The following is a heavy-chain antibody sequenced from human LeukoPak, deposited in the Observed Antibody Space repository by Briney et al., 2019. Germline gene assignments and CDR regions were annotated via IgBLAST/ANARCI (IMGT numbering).Heavy chain of an antibody. CDR1: GGXFSGYY. Sequence: SETLSLTCAVYGGXFSGYYWSWIRQPPGKGLEWIGEINHSGSTNYNPSLKSRVTISVDTSKNQFSLKLSSVTAADTAVYYCARGYSGYDFDYWGQGTLVTVSS. D-gene: IGHD5-12*01. J-gene: IGHJ4*02. V-gene: IGHV4-34*01. CDR2: INHSGST. CDR3: ARGYSGYDFDY.